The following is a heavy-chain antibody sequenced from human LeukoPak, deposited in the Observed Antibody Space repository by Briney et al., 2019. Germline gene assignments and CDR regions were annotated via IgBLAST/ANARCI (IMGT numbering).Heavy chain of an antibody. CDR1: GFTFSSYS. CDR3: ARDPFTRDYYFDY. CDR2: ISSSSYI. D-gene: IGHD2-2*01. Sequence: PGGSLRLSCAASGFTFSSYSMNWVRQAPGKGLEWVSSISSSSYIYYADSVKGRFTISRDNAKNSLYLQMNSLRAEDTAVYYCARDPFTRDYYFDYWGQGTLVTVSS. J-gene: IGHJ4*02. V-gene: IGHV3-21*01.